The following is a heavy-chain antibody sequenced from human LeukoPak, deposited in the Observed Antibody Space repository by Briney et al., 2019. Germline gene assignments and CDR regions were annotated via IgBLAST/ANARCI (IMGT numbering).Heavy chain of an antibody. CDR1: GFTFSSYW. D-gene: IGHD3-10*01. V-gene: IGHV3-7*03. CDR2: IKQDGSEK. Sequence: GGSLRLSCAASGFTFSSYWMSWVRQAPGKGLEWVANIKQDGSEKYYADSVKGRFTISRDNAKNSLYLQMNSLRAEDTAVYYCAGEGASITMVRGVIIHWGQGTLVTVSS. CDR3: AGEGASITMVRGVIIH. J-gene: IGHJ4*02.